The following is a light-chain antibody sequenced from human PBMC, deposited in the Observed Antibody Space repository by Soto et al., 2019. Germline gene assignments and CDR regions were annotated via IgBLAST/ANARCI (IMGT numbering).Light chain of an antibody. CDR1: QTISSD. CDR3: QQYKGYKT. V-gene: IGKV1-5*01. CDR2: DVS. J-gene: IGKJ1*01. Sequence: DIPMTQSPSTLSASVGDRVTITCRASQTISSDLAWYQQKPGKAPKVLIYDVSILESGVPSRFSGSGSGAEFALTISRLQADDFANYYCQQYKGYKTFGQGTKVEIK.